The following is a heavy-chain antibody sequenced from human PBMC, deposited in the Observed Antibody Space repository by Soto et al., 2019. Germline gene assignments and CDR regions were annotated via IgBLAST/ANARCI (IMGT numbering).Heavy chain of an antibody. V-gene: IGHV1-69*02. Sequence: QVQLVQSGAEVKRPGSSVKVSCKASGDTFNFYSINWVRQAPGVGLEWVGRVNPILSMSNYAQRFQGRVTMTADKSTSTAYMELRDLRSEDTAMYYCASSYGSGYRAFDYWGQGALVTVSS. J-gene: IGHJ4*02. CDR3: ASSYGSGYRAFDY. CDR1: GDTFNFYS. CDR2: VNPILSMS. D-gene: IGHD3-10*01.